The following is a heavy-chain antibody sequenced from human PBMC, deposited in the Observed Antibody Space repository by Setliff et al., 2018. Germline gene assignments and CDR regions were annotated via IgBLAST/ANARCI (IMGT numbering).Heavy chain of an antibody. Sequence: SETLSLTCTVSGGSISSGGYYWSWIRQHPGKGLEWIGXIXXXXXXXXXXXXXXXXXISXXXXKNQFSLKLSSVTAADTAVYYCARVGPSSSWYGGDAFDIWGQGTMVTVSS. CDR1: GGSISSGGYY. J-gene: IGHJ3*02. V-gene: IGHV4-31*02. D-gene: IGHD6-13*01. CDR2: IXXXXXX. CDR3: ARVGPSSSWYGGDAFDI.